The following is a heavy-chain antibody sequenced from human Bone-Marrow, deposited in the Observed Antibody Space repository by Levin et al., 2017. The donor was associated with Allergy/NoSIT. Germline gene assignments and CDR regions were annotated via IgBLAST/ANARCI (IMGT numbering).Heavy chain of an antibody. D-gene: IGHD4-23*01. CDR2: IYYSEST. CDR1: GASISTNNYY. V-gene: IGHV4-39*01. Sequence: SETLSLTCTVSGASISTNNYYWGWFRQPPGKGLEWIGSIYYSESTYYTPSLKSRVTITVDTSKNQFSLKVRSVTAADTVVYYCRRHAALHDYGGEKYRCAMAVWGQGTTVTVSS. J-gene: IGHJ6*02. CDR3: RRHAALHDYGGEKYRCAMAV.